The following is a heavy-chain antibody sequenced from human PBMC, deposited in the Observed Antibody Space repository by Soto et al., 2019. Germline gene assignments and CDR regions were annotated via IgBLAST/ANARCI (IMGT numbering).Heavy chain of an antibody. J-gene: IGHJ4*02. CDR1: GFTVSSNY. Sequence: GGSLRLSCAASGFTVSSNYMSWVRQAPGKGLEWVSVIYSGGSTYYADSVKGRFTISRDNSKNTLYLQMNSLRAEDTAVYYCARGPVSSYCSGGSCYDYWGQGTLVTVS. D-gene: IGHD2-15*01. V-gene: IGHV3-53*01. CDR3: ARGPVSSYCSGGSCYDY. CDR2: IYSGGST.